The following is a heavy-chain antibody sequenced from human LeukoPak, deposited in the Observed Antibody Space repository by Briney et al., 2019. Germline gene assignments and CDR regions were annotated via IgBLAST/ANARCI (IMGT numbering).Heavy chain of an antibody. CDR3: ARNSSSGFFDY. CDR1: GYSIRDGDY. V-gene: IGHV4-38-2*01. Sequence: SETLSLTCVVSGYSIRDGDYWGWIRQSPGKGLEWIASMYNSVSIHYNPSLKSRVTILVDTSKNEFSLKMRSVTAADTAVYYCARNSSSGFFDYWGQGTLATVSS. CDR2: MYNSVSI. D-gene: IGHD6-6*01. J-gene: IGHJ4*02.